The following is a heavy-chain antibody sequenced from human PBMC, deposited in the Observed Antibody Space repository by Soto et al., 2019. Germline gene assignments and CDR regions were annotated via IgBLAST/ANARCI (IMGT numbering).Heavy chain of an antibody. CDR1: GGTFSSYA. CDR2: IIPIFGTA. D-gene: IGHD2-15*01. J-gene: IGHJ4*02. Sequence: ASVKVSCKASGGTFSSYAISWVRQAPGQGLEWMGGIIPIFGTANYAQKFQGRVTITADESTSTAYMELSSLRSEDTAVYYCARADGYCSGGSCSVSYYFDYWGQGTLVTVSS. V-gene: IGHV1-69*13. CDR3: ARADGYCSGGSCSVSYYFDY.